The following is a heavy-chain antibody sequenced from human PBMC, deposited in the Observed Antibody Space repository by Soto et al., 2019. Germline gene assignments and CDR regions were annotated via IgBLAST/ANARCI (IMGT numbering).Heavy chain of an antibody. CDR2: INPNSGGT. V-gene: IGHV1-2*02. Sequence: GASVKVSCKASGYTFTGYYMHWVRQAPGQGLEWMGWINPNSGGTNYAQKFQGRVTMTRDTSISTAYMELSRLRSDDTAVYYCARDSRITIFGVVIITYYYYGMDVWGQGTTVTVS. CDR1: GYTFTGYY. CDR3: ARDSRITIFGVVIITYYYYGMDV. J-gene: IGHJ6*02. D-gene: IGHD3-3*01.